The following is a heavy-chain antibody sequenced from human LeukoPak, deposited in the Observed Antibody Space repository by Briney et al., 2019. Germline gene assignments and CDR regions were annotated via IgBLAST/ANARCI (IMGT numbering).Heavy chain of an antibody. CDR1: GYTFTGYY. CDR3: ARSRRGGNIYGPTDY. CDR2: INPNSGGT. Sequence: GASVKVSCKASGYTFTGYYMHWVRQAPGQGLEWMGWINPNSGGTNYAQKFQGRVTMTRDTSISTAYMELSRLRSDDTAVYYCARSRRGGNIYGPTDYWGPGTLVTVSS. D-gene: IGHD5-18*01. J-gene: IGHJ4*02. V-gene: IGHV1-2*02.